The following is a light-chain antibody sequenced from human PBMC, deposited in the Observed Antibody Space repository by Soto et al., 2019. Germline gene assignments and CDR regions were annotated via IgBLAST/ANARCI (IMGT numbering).Light chain of an antibody. Sequence: TQSPATLSVSPGESATLSCRASQSVSSYLAWYQQKPGQAPRLLISGASTRATGIPDRFSGSGSGTDFTLTITRLEPEDFAVYYCQQYGGSSWTFGQGTKVDIK. J-gene: IGKJ1*01. CDR2: GAS. CDR1: QSVSSY. CDR3: QQYGGSSWT. V-gene: IGKV3-20*01.